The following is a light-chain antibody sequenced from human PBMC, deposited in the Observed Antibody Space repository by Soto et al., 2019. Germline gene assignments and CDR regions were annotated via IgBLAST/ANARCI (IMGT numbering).Light chain of an antibody. CDR1: SSNIGAGYH. J-gene: IGLJ1*01. CDR3: QSYDSSLSGLV. Sequence: QSVLTQPPSVSGAPGQRVTISCTGSSSNIGAGYHVHWYQQLPGTAPKLLIYGNSNRPSGVPYRFSGSTSGTSASLAITGLQSEDEADNYCQSYDSSLSGLVFGTGTKVTVL. V-gene: IGLV1-40*01. CDR2: GNS.